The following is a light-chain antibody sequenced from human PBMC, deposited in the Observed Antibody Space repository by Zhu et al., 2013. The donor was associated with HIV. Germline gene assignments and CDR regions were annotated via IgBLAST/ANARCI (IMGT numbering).Light chain of an antibody. CDR3: QYYDTYPWT. J-gene: IGKJ1*01. V-gene: IGKV1-16*01. Sequence: DIQMTQSPSSVSASVGDRVTITCRASQAISTSLAWFQQKPGKAPKSLVYGASSLHIGVPSRFSGSGSGTDFTLTINNLQPEDVATYYCQYYDTYPWTFGQGTKVEL. CDR2: GAS. CDR1: QAISTS.